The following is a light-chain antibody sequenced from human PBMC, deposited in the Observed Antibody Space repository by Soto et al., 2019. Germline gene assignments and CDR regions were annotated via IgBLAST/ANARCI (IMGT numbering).Light chain of an antibody. V-gene: IGKV3-20*01. CDR3: QQYGSSSYT. Sequence: EIVLTQSPGTLSLSPGERATLSCRASQSVSSSYLAQYQQKPGQAPRLLIYGASSRATGIPDRFSGSGSGTDFTLTISRLEPEDFAVYYCQQYGSSSYTFGQGTKLEIK. CDR1: QSVSSSY. CDR2: GAS. J-gene: IGKJ2*01.